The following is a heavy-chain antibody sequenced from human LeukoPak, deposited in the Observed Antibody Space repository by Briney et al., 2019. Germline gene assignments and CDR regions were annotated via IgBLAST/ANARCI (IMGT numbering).Heavy chain of an antibody. D-gene: IGHD4-23*01. V-gene: IGHV4-59*08. CDR2: IYNSGST. CDR3: ARSNGNSMFDY. J-gene: IGHJ4*02. Sequence: SETLSLTCTVSGGSISTYYWNWIRRPPRKGLEWIGFIYNSGSTKYNPSLKSRVTISVDTSKNQFSLKLSSVTAADTAVYYCARSNGNSMFDYWGQGTLVTVSS. CDR1: GGSISTYY.